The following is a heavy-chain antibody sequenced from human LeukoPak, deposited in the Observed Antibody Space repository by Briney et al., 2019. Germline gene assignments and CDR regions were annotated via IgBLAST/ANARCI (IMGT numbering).Heavy chain of an antibody. Sequence: GGSLSFSCAASGFTFSHYYMSWIRQAPGKGLEWVAYINSSGSTIYYAYSVKGRFTISRDKAKNSLYLQMNSLTAEDTAVYYCARDCSSTSCYDYWGQGTLVTVSS. D-gene: IGHD2-2*01. J-gene: IGHJ4*02. CDR2: INSSGSTI. V-gene: IGHV3-11*01. CDR1: GFTFSHYY. CDR3: ARDCSSTSCYDY.